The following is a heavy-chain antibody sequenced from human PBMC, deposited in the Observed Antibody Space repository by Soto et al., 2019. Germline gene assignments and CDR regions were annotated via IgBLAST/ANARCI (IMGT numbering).Heavy chain of an antibody. V-gene: IGHV1-18*01. Sequence: QVHLVQSVAEVKKPGASVKVSCKGSGYAFTTYGITWVRQAPGQGLEWMGWISAHNGNTNYAQKLQGRVTVTRDTSTSTAYMELRSLRSDDPAVYYCARGRYGDYWGQGALVTVSS. D-gene: IGHD1-1*01. CDR3: ARGRYGDY. CDR1: GYAFTTYG. J-gene: IGHJ4*02. CDR2: ISAHNGNT.